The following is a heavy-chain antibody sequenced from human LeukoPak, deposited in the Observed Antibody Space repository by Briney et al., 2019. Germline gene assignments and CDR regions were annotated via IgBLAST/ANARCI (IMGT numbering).Heavy chain of an antibody. CDR3: GRSFGNYYGSGTPPLYFDY. J-gene: IGHJ4*02. Sequence: ASVKVSCEASGYTFTSYGISWVRQAPGQGLEWMGWISAYNGNTDYPQKFQARVTMTTDTSTSIAYMELRSLRYDDTAVYFCGRSFGNYYGSGTPPLYFDYWGQGTLVTVSS. V-gene: IGHV1-18*01. CDR2: ISAYNGNT. D-gene: IGHD3-10*01. CDR1: GYTFTSYG.